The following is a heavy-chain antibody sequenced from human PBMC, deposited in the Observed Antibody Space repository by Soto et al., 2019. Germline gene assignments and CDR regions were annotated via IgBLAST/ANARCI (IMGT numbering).Heavy chain of an antibody. CDR3: SRGLGNNGLEV. J-gene: IGHJ6*02. V-gene: IGHV1-18*04. Sequence: QVQLLQSGAEVKKPGASVKVSCKASGYKFTTYGITWVRQAPGQGLEWLGGISTYNGNTDYEHNLPDRVTMTTETSTSTAYLEVRSLTSDDTAVYFCSRGLGNNGLEVWGQGTTVTVSS. D-gene: IGHD7-27*01. CDR1: GYKFTTYG. CDR2: ISTYNGNT.